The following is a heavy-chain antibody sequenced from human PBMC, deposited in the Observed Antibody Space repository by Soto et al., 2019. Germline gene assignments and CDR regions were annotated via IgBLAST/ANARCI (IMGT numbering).Heavy chain of an antibody. CDR3: ATRMYSTSWYYFVS. D-gene: IGHD6-13*01. CDR2: IGGGSGST. Sequence: EVQLLESGGGFVQPGGSLRLSCASSGFTFTNYALSCVRQATGKGLEWVSTIGGGSGSTSYADSVKGRFSISRENSKNTLYLQMSSLRAEDTALYYCATRMYSTSWYYFVSWGEGTLVTVSS. J-gene: IGHJ4*02. V-gene: IGHV3-23*01. CDR1: GFTFTNYA.